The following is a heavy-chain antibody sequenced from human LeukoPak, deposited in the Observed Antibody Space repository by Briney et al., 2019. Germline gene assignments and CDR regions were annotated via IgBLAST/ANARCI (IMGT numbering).Heavy chain of an antibody. CDR2: IYYSGST. CDR1: GGSISSGDYY. V-gene: IGHV4-30-4*08. CDR3: PKSQLLYVDGFAS. Sequence: SQTLSLTCTVSGGSISSGDYYWSWIRQPPGKGLEWIGYIYYSGSTYYNPSLKSRVTISVDTSKNQFSLKLSSVTAADTAVYYCPKSQLLYVDGFASGGKEPLVPVSS. J-gene: IGHJ5*01. D-gene: IGHD2-2*02.